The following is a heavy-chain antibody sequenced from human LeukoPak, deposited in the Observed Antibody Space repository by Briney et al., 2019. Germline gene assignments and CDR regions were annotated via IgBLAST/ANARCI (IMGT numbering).Heavy chain of an antibody. V-gene: IGHV3-53*01. CDR3: ARARPGTSYDY. J-gene: IGHJ4*02. CDR2: IYSGGSI. CDR1: GFTVSSNY. Sequence: PGGSLRLSCAASGFTVSSNYMSWVRQAPGKGLEWVSVIYSGGSIYYADSVKGRFTISRDNSKNTLYLQMNSLRAEDTAVYYCARARPGTSYDYWGQGTLVTVSS. D-gene: IGHD3/OR15-3a*01.